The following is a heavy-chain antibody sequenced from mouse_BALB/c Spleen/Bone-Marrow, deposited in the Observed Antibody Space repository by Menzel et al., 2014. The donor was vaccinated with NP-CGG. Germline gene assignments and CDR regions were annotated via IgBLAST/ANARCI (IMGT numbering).Heavy chain of an antibody. CDR2: IRGKSNNYAT. CDR1: GFTFNTYA. J-gene: IGHJ3*01. CDR3: VRQNYDYAWFAY. V-gene: IGHV10-1*02. D-gene: IGHD2-4*01. Sequence: EVKLVESGGGLVQPKGSLKLSCAASGFTFNTYAMNWVRQAPGKGLEWVARIRGKSNNYATYYADSVKDRLTISRDDSQSMLYLQMNNLKTEDTAMYYCVRQNYDYAWFAYRGQGTLVTVSA.